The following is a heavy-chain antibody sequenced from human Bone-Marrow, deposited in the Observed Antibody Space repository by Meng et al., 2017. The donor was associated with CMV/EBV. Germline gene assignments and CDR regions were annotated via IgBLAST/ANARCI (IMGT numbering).Heavy chain of an antibody. CDR2: IYSDGST. Sequence: RLSYAASGFSYSTYKVHGGRQATGKGLGWVSVIYSDGSTYYADTVKGRFTISRDTSKNTLYLQMNSLRAEDTAVYYCARDTTLDYWGQGTLVTVSS. CDR3: ARDTTLDY. J-gene: IGHJ4*02. CDR1: GFSYSTYK. D-gene: IGHD1-1*01. V-gene: IGHV3-66*01.